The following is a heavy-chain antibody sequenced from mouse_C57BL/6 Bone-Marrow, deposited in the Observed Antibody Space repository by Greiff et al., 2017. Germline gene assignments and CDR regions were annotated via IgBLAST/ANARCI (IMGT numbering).Heavy chain of an antibody. Sequence: VQLQQSGPELVKPGASVKISCKASGYTFTDYYMNWVKQSHGKSLEWIGDINPNNGGTSYNQKLKGKATLTVDKSSSTAYMALRSLTSEDSAVYYCASPRWLPLSAMDYWGQGTSVTVSS. D-gene: IGHD2-3*01. CDR2: INPNNGGT. CDR3: ASPRWLPLSAMDY. V-gene: IGHV1-26*01. CDR1: GYTFTDYY. J-gene: IGHJ4*01.